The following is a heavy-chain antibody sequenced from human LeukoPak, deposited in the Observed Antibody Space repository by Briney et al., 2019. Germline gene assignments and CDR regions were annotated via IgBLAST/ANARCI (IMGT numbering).Heavy chain of an antibody. Sequence: YPGGSLRLSCAASGFTFSSYAMHWVRQAPGKGLEWVAVISYDGSNKYYADSVKGRFTISRDNSKNTLYLQMNSLRAEDTAVYYCARDPGPLKYYYDSSGYNLWGQGTLVTVSS. CDR3: ARDPGPLKYYYDSSGYNL. V-gene: IGHV3-30-3*01. D-gene: IGHD3-22*01. CDR2: ISYDGSNK. CDR1: GFTFSSYA. J-gene: IGHJ5*02.